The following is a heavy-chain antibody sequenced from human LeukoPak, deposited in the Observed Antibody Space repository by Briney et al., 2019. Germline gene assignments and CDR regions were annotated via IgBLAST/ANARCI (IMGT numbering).Heavy chain of an antibody. CDR1: GFTFSSYG. V-gene: IGHV3-30*02. Sequence: GGSLRLSCAASGFTFSSYGMHWVRQAPGKGLEWVAFIRYDGSNKYYADSVKGRFTISRDNSKSTLYLQMNSLRAEDTAVYYCAKVYSATMVRGVIIPRGMDVWGQGTTVTVSS. D-gene: IGHD3-10*01. CDR3: AKVYSATMVRGVIIPRGMDV. CDR2: IRYDGSNK. J-gene: IGHJ6*02.